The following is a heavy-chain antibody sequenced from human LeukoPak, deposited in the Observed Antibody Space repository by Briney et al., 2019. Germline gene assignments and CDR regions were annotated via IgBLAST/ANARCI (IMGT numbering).Heavy chain of an antibody. CDR1: GYSFTSYW. V-gene: IGHV5-51*01. CDR2: IYPGDSDT. CDR3: ARLGGYDFWSGYPNNWFDP. J-gene: IGHJ5*02. D-gene: IGHD3-3*01. Sequence: GESLKISCKGSGYSFTSYWIGWVRQMPGKGLECMGIIYPGDSDTRYSPSFQGQVTISADKSISTAYLQWSSLKASDTAMYYCARLGGYDFWSGYPNNWFDPWGQGTLVTVSS.